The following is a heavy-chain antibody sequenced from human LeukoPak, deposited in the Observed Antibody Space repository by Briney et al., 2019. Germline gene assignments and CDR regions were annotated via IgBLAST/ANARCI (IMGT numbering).Heavy chain of an antibody. CDR1: GGSISSYY. CDR3: ARDNYYDSSIDY. J-gene: IGHJ4*02. CDR2: IYYSGST. D-gene: IGHD3-22*01. V-gene: IGHV4-59*01. Sequence: SETLSLTCTVSGGSISSYYWSWIRQPPGRGLEGIGYIYYSGSTNYNPSLKSRVTISVDTSKNQFSLKLSSVTAADTAVYYCARDNYYDSSIDYWGQGTLVTVSS.